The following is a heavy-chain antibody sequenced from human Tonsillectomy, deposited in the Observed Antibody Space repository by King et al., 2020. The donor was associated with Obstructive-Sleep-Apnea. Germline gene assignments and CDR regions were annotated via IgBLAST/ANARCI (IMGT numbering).Heavy chain of an antibody. J-gene: IGHJ4*02. CDR2: INGGNVNT. Sequence: QLVQSGAEVKKPGASVKVSCKASGYTFTTYAIYWVRQAPGQRLEWMGWINGGNVNTKYSQNYKVRDTITRETSATTAYMELSSLKSEDTAVYYCATGSRSDYWGQGTLVTVSS. D-gene: IGHD2-15*01. V-gene: IGHV1-3*01. CDR1: GYTFTTYA. CDR3: ATGSRSDY.